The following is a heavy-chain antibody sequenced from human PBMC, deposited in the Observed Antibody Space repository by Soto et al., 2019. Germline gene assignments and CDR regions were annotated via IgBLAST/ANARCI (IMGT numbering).Heavy chain of an antibody. CDR2: TYYRSKWYN. Sequence: SQTLSLTCGNSGDSVSSNSAAWNWIRQSPSRGLEWLGRTYYRSKWYNDYAVSVKSRITINPDTPKNQFSLQLNSVTPEDTAVYYCAKVLGITSVYQFGYWGQGTLVTVSS. V-gene: IGHV6-1*01. D-gene: IGHD1-20*01. CDR1: GDSVSSNSAA. J-gene: IGHJ4*02. CDR3: AKVLGITSVYQFGY.